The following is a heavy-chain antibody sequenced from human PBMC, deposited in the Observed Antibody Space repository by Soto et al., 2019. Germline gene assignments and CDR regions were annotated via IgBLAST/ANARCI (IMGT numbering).Heavy chain of an antibody. CDR3: AKGSYGNYDYYYGMDV. D-gene: IGHD3-10*01. J-gene: IGHJ6*02. V-gene: IGHV1-69*13. CDR2: IIPIFGTA. CDR1: GGTFSSYA. Sequence: VASVKVSCKASGGTFSSYAISWVRQAPGQGLEWMGGIIPIFGTANYAQKFQGRVTITADESTSTAYMELSSLRSEDTAVYYCAKGSYGNYDYYYGMDVWGQGTTVTVSS.